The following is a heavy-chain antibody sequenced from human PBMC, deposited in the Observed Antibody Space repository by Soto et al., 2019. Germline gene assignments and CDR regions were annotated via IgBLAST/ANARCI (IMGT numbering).Heavy chain of an antibody. CDR2: TYYRSQWYN. D-gene: IGHD3-3*01. V-gene: IGHV6-1*01. CDR1: GDSVSSNSAA. CDR3: ARELAVRPQVYDFWSGYSIGFDY. Sequence: PSQTLSLTCAISGDSVSSNSAAWNWIRQSPSRGLEWLGRTYYRSQWYNDYAVSVKSRITINPDTSKNQFSLQLNSVTPEDTAVYYCARELAVRPQVYDFWSGYSIGFDYWGQGTLVTVSS. J-gene: IGHJ4*02.